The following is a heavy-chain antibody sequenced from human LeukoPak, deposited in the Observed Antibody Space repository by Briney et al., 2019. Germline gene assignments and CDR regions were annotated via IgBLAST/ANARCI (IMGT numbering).Heavy chain of an antibody. V-gene: IGHV3-11*04. J-gene: IGHJ6*04. D-gene: IGHD3-10*02. CDR2: MSTTGTTI. Sequence: SGGSLRLSCTASGFSFSDFYMSWIRQAPGKGLEWISYMSTTGTTIYYADSVKGRVTISRDNAMNSLYLQMNSLRAEDTAVYYCAELGITMIGGVWGKGTTVTISS. CDR3: AELGITMIGGV. CDR1: GFSFSDFY.